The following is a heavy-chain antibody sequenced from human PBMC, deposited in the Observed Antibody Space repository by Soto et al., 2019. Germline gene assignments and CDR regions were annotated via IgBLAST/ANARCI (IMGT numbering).Heavy chain of an antibody. J-gene: IGHJ6*03. CDR1: GGSISSYY. CDR3: ARNWDCSGGSCYSHRRYYYMDV. D-gene: IGHD2-15*01. CDR2: IYYSGST. Sequence: SETMYITCTVSGGSISSYYGSWIRQPPGKGLEWIGYIYYSGSTNYNPSLKSRVTISVDTSKNQFSLKLSSVTAADTAVYYCARNWDCSGGSCYSHRRYYYMDVWGKGTTVTVSS. V-gene: IGHV4-59*08.